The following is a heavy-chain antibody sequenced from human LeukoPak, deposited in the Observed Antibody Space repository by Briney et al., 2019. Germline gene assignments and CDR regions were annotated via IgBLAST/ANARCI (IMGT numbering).Heavy chain of an antibody. J-gene: IGHJ5*02. CDR2: IKEDGSEK. Sequence: AGGSLRLSCAASGFTFSTYWMSWVRQAPGKGLEWVANIKEDGSEKHYGDSVKGRFTISRDNSKNTLYRQMNSLRAEDTAVYYCARDQDYYGSGSYYSGFDPWGQGTLVTVSS. CDR3: ARDQDYYGSGSYYSGFDP. D-gene: IGHD3-10*01. CDR1: GFTFSTYW. V-gene: IGHV3-7*01.